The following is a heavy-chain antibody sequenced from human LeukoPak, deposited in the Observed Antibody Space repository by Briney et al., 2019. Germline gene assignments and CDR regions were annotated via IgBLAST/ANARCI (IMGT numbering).Heavy chain of an antibody. J-gene: IGHJ3*02. D-gene: IGHD3-3*01. CDR1: GYTFTSYY. CDR3: ARDPITIFGVVIKDEFGDAFDI. CDR2: INSSGGST. Sequence: ASVKVSCKASGYTFTSYYMHWVRQAPGQGLEWMGIINSSGGSTSYAQKFQGRVTMTSDTSTRTVYMELSSLRSEDTAVYYCARDPITIFGVVIKDEFGDAFDIWGQGTMVTVSS. V-gene: IGHV1-46*01.